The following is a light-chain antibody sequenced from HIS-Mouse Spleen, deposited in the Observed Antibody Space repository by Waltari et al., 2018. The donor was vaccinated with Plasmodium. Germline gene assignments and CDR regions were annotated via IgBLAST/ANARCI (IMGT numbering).Light chain of an antibody. Sequence: QSALTQPASVSGSPGQSITISCTGTSSDVGSYNLVSWSHQTPGKAPNAMIDEGSKRPSGVSNRFSGSKSGNTASLTISGLQAEDEADYYCCSYAGSSTYVFGTGTKVTVL. J-gene: IGLJ1*01. CDR3: CSYAGSSTYV. V-gene: IGLV2-23*01. CDR2: EGS. CDR1: SSDVGSYNL.